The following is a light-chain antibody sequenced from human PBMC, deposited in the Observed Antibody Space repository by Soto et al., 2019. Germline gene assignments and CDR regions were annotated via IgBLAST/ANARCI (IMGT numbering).Light chain of an antibody. CDR2: STN. CDR3: SAWDDSLSGPL. CDR1: SSNIGSNY. V-gene: IGLV1-47*02. Sequence: QSVLTQPPSASGTPGQRGTISCSGSSSNIGSNYVHWYQQLPGAAPKLLIDSTNQRPSGLPDRFSASKSGTSASLAISGLRSEDEADYYCSAWDDSLSGPLFGGGTKLTV. J-gene: IGLJ2*01.